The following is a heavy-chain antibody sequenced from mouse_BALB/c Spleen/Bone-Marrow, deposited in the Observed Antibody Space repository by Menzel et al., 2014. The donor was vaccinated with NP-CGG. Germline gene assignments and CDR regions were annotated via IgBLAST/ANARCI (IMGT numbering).Heavy chain of an antibody. J-gene: IGHJ2*01. Sequence: QVQLQQSGTELVRPGTSVKISCKASGYAFTNYWLGWVKQRPGHGLEWIGDIYPGSGNTYYHEKFKGKVTLTADKSSSTAYMQLSGLTSEDSAVYFCTRRRSLDYWGQGTPLTVSS. CDR2: IYPGSGNT. V-gene: IGHV1-63*01. CDR3: TRRRSLDY. CDR1: GYAFTNYW.